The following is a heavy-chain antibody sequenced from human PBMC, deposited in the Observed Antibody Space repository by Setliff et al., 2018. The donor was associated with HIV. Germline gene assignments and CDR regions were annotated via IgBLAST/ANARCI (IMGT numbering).Heavy chain of an antibody. D-gene: IGHD1-26*01. Sequence: PSETLSLTCTVSGDSISSGSYYWTWIRQSAGKGLEWIGHIHITGNTDYNPSLKSRVTISLDTARNLFSLELTSVTATDTAVYYCAGDRRDDYYLTAYFDSLGQGTVVTVSS. CDR3: AGDRRDDYYLTAYFDS. V-gene: IGHV4-61*09. CDR1: GDSISSGSYY. CDR2: IHITGNT. J-gene: IGHJ4*02.